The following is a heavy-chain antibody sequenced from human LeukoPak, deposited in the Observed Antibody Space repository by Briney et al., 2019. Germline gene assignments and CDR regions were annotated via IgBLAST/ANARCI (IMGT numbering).Heavy chain of an antibody. Sequence: SVKVSCKASGGTFSSYAISWVRQAPGQGLEWMGRIIPILGIANYAQKFQGRVTITADKSTSTAYMELSSLRSEDTAVYYCASGTTVVTIGDWFDPWGQGTLVTVSS. V-gene: IGHV1-69*04. D-gene: IGHD4-23*01. J-gene: IGHJ5*02. CDR2: IIPILGIA. CDR1: GGTFSSYA. CDR3: ASGTTVVTIGDWFDP.